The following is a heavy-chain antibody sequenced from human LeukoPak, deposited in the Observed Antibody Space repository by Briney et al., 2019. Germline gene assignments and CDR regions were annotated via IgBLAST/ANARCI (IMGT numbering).Heavy chain of an antibody. CDR2: ISSSSSYI. CDR1: GFTFSYYG. J-gene: IGHJ6*02. V-gene: IGHV3-21*01. D-gene: IGHD1-1*01. Sequence: GRSLRLTCAASGFTFSYYGMHWVRQAPGKGLEWVSSISSSSSYIYCADSVKGRFTISRDNAKNSLYLQMNSLRAEDTAVYYCARGAGQRYGMDVWGQGTTVTVSS. CDR3: ARGAGQRYGMDV.